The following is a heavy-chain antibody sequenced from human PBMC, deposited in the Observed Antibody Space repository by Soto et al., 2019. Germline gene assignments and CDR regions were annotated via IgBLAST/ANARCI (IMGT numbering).Heavy chain of an antibody. Sequence: EVQLVESGGGLVQPGGSLRLSCAASGFTFSSYDMRWVRQATGKGLEWVSAIGTAGDTYYPGSVKGRFTISRENAKNSLYLQTNSLRAGDTAVYYCARGTSSGYYYMDVWGKGTTVTVSS. CDR1: GFTFSSYD. J-gene: IGHJ6*03. V-gene: IGHV3-13*01. CDR2: IGTAGDT. D-gene: IGHD6-19*01. CDR3: ARGTSSGYYYMDV.